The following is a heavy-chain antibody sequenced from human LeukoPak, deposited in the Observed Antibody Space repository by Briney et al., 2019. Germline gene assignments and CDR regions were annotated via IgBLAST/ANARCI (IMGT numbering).Heavy chain of an antibody. D-gene: IGHD3-3*01. CDR2: IWYDGSNK. Sequence: GGSLRLSCAASGFTFSSYGMHWVRQAPGKGLEWVAVIWYDGSNKYYADSVKGRFTISRDNSKNTLYLQMNSLRAEDTAVYYCASSITIFGVVDYYGMDVWGQGTTATVSS. CDR3: ASSITIFGVVDYYGMDV. CDR1: GFTFSSYG. V-gene: IGHV3-33*01. J-gene: IGHJ6*02.